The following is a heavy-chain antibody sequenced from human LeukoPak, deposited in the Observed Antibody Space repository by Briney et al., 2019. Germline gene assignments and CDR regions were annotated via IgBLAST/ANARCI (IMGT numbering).Heavy chain of an antibody. CDR1: GFTFGDYY. CDR3: AVVDTAMVMGAFDI. D-gene: IGHD5-18*01. CDR2: IYTSGST. Sequence: GSLRLSCAASGFTFGDYYMSWIRQAPGKGLEWIGRIYTSGSTNYNPSLKSRVTISVDTSKNQFSLKLSSVTAADTAVYYCAVVDTAMVMGAFDIWGQGTMVTVSS. V-gene: IGHV4-4*08. J-gene: IGHJ3*02.